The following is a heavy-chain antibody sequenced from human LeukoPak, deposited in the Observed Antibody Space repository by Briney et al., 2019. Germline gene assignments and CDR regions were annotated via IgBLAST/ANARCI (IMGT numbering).Heavy chain of an antibody. CDR3: ARVRWPPEDTAMVTFDY. J-gene: IGHJ4*02. CDR2: INPNSGGT. V-gene: IGHV1-2*02. D-gene: IGHD5-18*01. CDR1: GYTFTGYY. Sequence: ASVKVSCKASGYTFTGYYIHWVRQAPGQGLEWMGWINPNSGGTNYAQKFQGRVTMTRDTSISTAYMELSRLRSDDTGVYYCARVRWPPEDTAMVTFDYWGQGTLVTVSS.